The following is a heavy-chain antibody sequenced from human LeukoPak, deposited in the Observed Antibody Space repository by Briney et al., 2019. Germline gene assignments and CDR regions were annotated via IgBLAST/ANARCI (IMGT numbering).Heavy chain of an antibody. D-gene: IGHD5-24*01. CDR3: ARDKVDVEMATIELDY. CDR1: GYTFTSYG. V-gene: IGHV1-18*01. CDR2: ISAYNGNT. J-gene: IGHJ4*02. Sequence: ASVKVSCKASGYTFTSYGISWVRQAPGQGLEWMGWISAYNGNTNYAQKLQGRVTKTTDTSTSTAYMELRSLRSDDTAVYYCARDKVDVEMATIELDYWGQGTLVTLSS.